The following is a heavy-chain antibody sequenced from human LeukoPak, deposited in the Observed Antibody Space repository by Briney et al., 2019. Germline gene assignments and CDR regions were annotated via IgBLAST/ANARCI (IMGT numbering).Heavy chain of an antibody. D-gene: IGHD2/OR15-2a*01. J-gene: IGHJ4*02. V-gene: IGHV3-23*01. CDR1: GFTFTSYA. CDR3: AKEDCNGNTCCQFDH. CDR2: ISGSGDRT. Sequence: GGSLRLSCAASGFTFTSYAMSWVRQAPEKGPEWVSAISGSGDRTFYADSVRGRFTISRDNSRNTLYLQMNSLRAEDTAVYYCAKEDCNGNTCCQFDHWGQGTLVTVSS.